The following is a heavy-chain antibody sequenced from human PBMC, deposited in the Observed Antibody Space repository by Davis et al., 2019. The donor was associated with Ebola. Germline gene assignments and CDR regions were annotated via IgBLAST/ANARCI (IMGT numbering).Heavy chain of an antibody. D-gene: IGHD4-17*01. CDR1: GFTFTSYS. Sequence: PGGSLRLSCAPSGFTFTSYSMTWVRQAPGKGLEWVSGISGSGSTYYADSVKGRFTFSRDNSKNTLYLQMNSLRAEDTAVYYCAKGSLYGSRSITAGMDVWGQGTTVTVSS. CDR3: AKGSLYGSRSITAGMDV. J-gene: IGHJ6*02. CDR2: ISGSGST. V-gene: IGHV3-23*01.